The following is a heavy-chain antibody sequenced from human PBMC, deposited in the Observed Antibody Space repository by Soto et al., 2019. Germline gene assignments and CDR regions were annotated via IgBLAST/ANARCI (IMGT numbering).Heavy chain of an antibody. CDR1: GFTFSSYA. V-gene: IGHV3-30-3*01. J-gene: IGHJ4*02. Sequence: QVQLVESGGGVVQPGRSLRLSCAASGFTFSSYAMHWVRQAPGKGLEWVVVISYDGSNKYYADSVKGRFTISRDNSKNTLYLQMNSLRAEDTAVYYCATAGDTDDFDYWGQGTLVTVSS. D-gene: IGHD3-16*01. CDR3: ATAGDTDDFDY. CDR2: ISYDGSNK.